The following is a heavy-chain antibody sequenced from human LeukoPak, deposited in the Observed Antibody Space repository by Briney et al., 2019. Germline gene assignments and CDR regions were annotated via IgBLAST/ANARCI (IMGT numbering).Heavy chain of an antibody. CDR1: GLIFSNAW. CDR3: ATGITLDF. Sequence: GGSLRLSCAGSGLIFSNAWMNWVRQAPGKGLEWAGRIKSKANGRTIDYAASVKGRFTISRDDSKDTVYLQMNSLKTEDTAVYYCATGITLDFWGQGTLVTVSS. D-gene: IGHD1-14*01. J-gene: IGHJ4*02. CDR2: IKSKANGRTI. V-gene: IGHV3-15*01.